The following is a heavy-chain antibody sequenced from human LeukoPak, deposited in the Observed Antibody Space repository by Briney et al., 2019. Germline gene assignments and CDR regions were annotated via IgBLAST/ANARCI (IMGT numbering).Heavy chain of an antibody. J-gene: IGHJ4*02. CDR2: INWSGGST. CDR3: ARGQSITMVRGSLIY. CDR1: GFTFDDYG. Sequence: GGSLRLSCAASGFTFDDYGMTWVRQAPGKGLEWVSGINWSGGSTSYADSVKGRFTISRDNSKNTLYLQMNSLRAEDTAVYYCARGQSITMVRGSLIYWGQGTLVTVSS. D-gene: IGHD3-10*01. V-gene: IGHV3-20*04.